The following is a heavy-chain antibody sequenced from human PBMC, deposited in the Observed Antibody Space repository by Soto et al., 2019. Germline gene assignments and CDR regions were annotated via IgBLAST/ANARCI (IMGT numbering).Heavy chain of an antibody. Sequence: SETLSLTCTVSGGSISSSSYYWGWIRQPPGKGLEWIGSIYYSGSTYYNPSLKSRFTISVDTSKNQFSLKLSAVNAADTAVYYCAVEDYYYFWSGYSRTSPYGMDVWGHGTTVTVSS. V-gene: IGHV4-39*01. CDR2: IYYSGST. CDR3: AVEDYYYFWSGYSRTSPYGMDV. D-gene: IGHD3-3*01. CDR1: GGSISSSSYY. J-gene: IGHJ6*02.